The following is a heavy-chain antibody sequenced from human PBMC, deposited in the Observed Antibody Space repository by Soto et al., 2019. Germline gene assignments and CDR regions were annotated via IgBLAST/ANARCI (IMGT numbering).Heavy chain of an antibody. D-gene: IGHD4-17*01. CDR2: IIPIFGTA. Sequence: QVQLVQSGAEVTKPGSSVKVSCKASGGTFSSYAISWVRQAPGQGLEWMGGIIPIFGTANYAQKFQGRVTITADESTSTAYMELSSLRSEDTAVYYCARDRAAEKDYGDRDYYYYGMDVWGQGTTVTVSS. CDR3: ARDRAAEKDYGDRDYYYYGMDV. CDR1: GGTFSSYA. J-gene: IGHJ6*02. V-gene: IGHV1-69*12.